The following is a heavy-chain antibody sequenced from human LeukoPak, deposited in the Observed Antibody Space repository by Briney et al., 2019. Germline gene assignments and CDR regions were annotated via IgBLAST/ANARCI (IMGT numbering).Heavy chain of an antibody. Sequence: GGSLRLSCAASGFTFSSYSMNWIRQAPGKGLEWVSSISSSTSYIYYADSVKGRFTIPKDNAKNSLYLQMNSLRAEDTAVYYCARAGGSTVSHSDYWGQGTLVTVPP. CDR2: ISSSTSYI. V-gene: IGHV3-21*01. J-gene: IGHJ4*02. D-gene: IGHD4-17*01. CDR3: ARAGGSTVSHSDY. CDR1: GFTFSSYS.